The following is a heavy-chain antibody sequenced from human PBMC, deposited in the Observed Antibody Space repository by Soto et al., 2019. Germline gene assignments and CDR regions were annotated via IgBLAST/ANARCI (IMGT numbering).Heavy chain of an antibody. CDR1: GGSISNHY. D-gene: IGHD6-19*01. CDR2: IYYTGST. J-gene: IGHJ4*02. V-gene: IGHV4-59*11. Sequence: SETKRHTGTVAGGSISNHYWSWIRQPPGKGLEWIGYIYYTGSTNYNPSLKSRVTISVDTSENQFSLRLSSVTAADTAIYYCARGRHWLDYWGQGTLVTVSS. CDR3: ARGRHWLDY.